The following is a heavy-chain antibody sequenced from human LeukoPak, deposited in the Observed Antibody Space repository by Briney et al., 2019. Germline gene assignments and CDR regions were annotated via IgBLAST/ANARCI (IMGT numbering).Heavy chain of an antibody. CDR3: ASRISSGDYFFDY. CDR2: INTDGSST. Sequence: GGSLRLSCAASGFTFSNYWMFWVRQVPGKGLVWVSRINTDGSSTTYADSVKGRFTISRDNAKNTLYLQMNSLRAEDTAVYYCASRISSGDYFFDYWGQGTLVTVSS. D-gene: IGHD1-26*01. V-gene: IGHV3-74*01. CDR1: GFTFSNYW. J-gene: IGHJ4*02.